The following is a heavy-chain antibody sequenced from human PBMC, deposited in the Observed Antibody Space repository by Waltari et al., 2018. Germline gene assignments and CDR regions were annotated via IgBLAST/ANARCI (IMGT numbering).Heavy chain of an antibody. J-gene: IGHJ4*02. Sequence: QVQLVQSGAEVKKPGSSVKVSCKASGGPFSSYAISWVRQAPGQGLEWMGGIIPIFGTANYAQKFQGRVTITADESTSTAYMELSSLRSEDTAVYYCARDQGFSVRGAFNYFDYWGQGTLVTVSS. D-gene: IGHD3-10*01. CDR1: GGPFSSYA. V-gene: IGHV1-69*12. CDR2: IIPIFGTA. CDR3: ARDQGFSVRGAFNYFDY.